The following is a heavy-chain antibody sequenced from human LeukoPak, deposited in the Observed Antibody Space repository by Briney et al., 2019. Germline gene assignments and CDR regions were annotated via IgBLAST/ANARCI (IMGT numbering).Heavy chain of an antibody. V-gene: IGHV3-21*01. D-gene: IGHD2-8*02. CDR3: ARDRGTGY. Sequence: SGGSLRLSCAASGFTFSSYAMSWVRQAPGKGLEWVSSISSSSSYIYYADSVKGRFTISRDNAKNSLYLQMNSLRAEDTAVYYCARDRGTGYWGQGTLVTVSS. J-gene: IGHJ4*02. CDR1: GFTFSSYA. CDR2: ISSSSSYI.